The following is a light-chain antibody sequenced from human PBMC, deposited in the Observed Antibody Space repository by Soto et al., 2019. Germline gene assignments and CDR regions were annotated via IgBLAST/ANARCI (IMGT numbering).Light chain of an antibody. CDR2: KAS. V-gene: IGKV1-5*03. Sequence: DIQMTQSPSTLSASVGDRVTITCRASQSIGRWLAWYQQKPGKAPKLLIHKASTLESGVPSRFSGSGSGTDFTLTISSLQPDDFATYYCQQYNSNSEISFGPGTKVDIK. CDR1: QSIGRW. J-gene: IGKJ3*01. CDR3: QQYNSNSEIS.